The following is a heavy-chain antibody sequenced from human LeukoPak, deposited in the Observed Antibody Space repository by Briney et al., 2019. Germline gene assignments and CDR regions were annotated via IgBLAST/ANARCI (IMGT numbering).Heavy chain of an antibody. CDR3: AKGAGPPWFDP. D-gene: IGHD6-19*01. Sequence: PSETLSLTCAVYGGSFSGYYWSWLRQPPGKGLEWIGEINHSGSTNYNPSLKSRVTISIDTSRNQFSMNLNSVTAADTAVYYCAKGAGPPWFDPWGQGTLVTVSS. V-gene: IGHV4-34*01. CDR2: INHSGST. J-gene: IGHJ5*02. CDR1: GGSFSGYY.